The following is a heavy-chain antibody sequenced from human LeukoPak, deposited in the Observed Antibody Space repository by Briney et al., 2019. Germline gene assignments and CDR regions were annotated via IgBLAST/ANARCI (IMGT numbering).Heavy chain of an antibody. D-gene: IGHD2-2*01. Sequence: GGSLRLSCAASGFTFSSYSMNWVRQAPGKGLEWVSSISSSSSYIYYADSVKGRFTISRDNAKNSLYLQMNSLRAEDTAVYYCARDLGHQLLKGGVDYWGQGTLVTVSS. V-gene: IGHV3-21*01. J-gene: IGHJ4*02. CDR3: ARDLGHQLLKGGVDY. CDR2: ISSSSSYI. CDR1: GFTFSSYS.